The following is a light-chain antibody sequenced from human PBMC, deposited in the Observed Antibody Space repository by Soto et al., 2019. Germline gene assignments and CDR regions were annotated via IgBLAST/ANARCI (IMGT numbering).Light chain of an antibody. CDR3: CSYAGTSSMV. V-gene: IGLV2-11*01. Sequence: QSVLTQPRSVSGSPGQSVTVSCTGTSSDVGRYSSVSWYQQLPGKAPKLMIYDVNKRPSGVPDRFSGSRSGNTASLTISGLQAEDEADYYCCSYAGTSSMVFGGGTKVTVL. CDR1: SSDVGRYSS. J-gene: IGLJ3*02. CDR2: DVN.